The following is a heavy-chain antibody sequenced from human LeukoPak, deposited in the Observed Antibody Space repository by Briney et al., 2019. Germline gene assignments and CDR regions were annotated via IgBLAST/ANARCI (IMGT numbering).Heavy chain of an antibody. CDR1: GGSISSSSYY. CDR3: ARVPTSYIVVVPAATKGFDP. Sequence: PSETLSLTCTVSGGSISSSSYYWGWIRQPPGKGLEWIGSIYYSGSTYYNPSLKSRVTISVDTSKNQFSLKLSSVTAADTAVYYCARVPTSYIVVVPAATKGFDPWGQGTLVTVSS. V-gene: IGHV4-39*07. D-gene: IGHD2-2*01. CDR2: IYYSGST. J-gene: IGHJ5*02.